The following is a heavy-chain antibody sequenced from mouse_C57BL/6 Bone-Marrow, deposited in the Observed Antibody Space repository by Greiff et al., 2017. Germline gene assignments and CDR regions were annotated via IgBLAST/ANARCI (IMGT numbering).Heavy chain of an antibody. V-gene: IGHV5-4*01. CDR1: GFTFSSYA. D-gene: IGHD1-1*01. J-gene: IGHJ2*01. CDR2: ISDGGSYT. CDR3: AREGYYGSSHY. Sequence: EVKLVESGGGLVKPGESLKLSCAASGFTFSSYAMSWVRQTPEKRLEWVATISDGGSYTYYPDNVKGRFTISRDNAKNNLYLQMSHLKSEDTAMYYCAREGYYGSSHYWGQGTTLTVSS.